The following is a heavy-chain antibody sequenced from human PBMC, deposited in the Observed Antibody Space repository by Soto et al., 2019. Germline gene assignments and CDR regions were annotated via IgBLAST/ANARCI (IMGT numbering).Heavy chain of an antibody. CDR3: ARDQGTGGARPEFDY. J-gene: IGHJ4*02. D-gene: IGHD7-27*01. V-gene: IGHV1-46*01. Sequence: GASVKVSCKASGYKFTTYFIHWVQQAPGQGLEWMGMIHPSGDTGYAQKFRGRVTMTIDTSTTTAYMELRNLTSEDTAVYYCARDQGTGGARPEFDYWGQGTLVTVSS. CDR1: GYKFTTYF. CDR2: IHPSGDT.